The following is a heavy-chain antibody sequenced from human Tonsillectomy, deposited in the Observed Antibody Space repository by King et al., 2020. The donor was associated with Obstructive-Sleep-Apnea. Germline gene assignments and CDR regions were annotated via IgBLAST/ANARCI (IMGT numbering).Heavy chain of an antibody. CDR2: ISWNSGSI. CDR3: AKDRSSGWYSPTDF. CDR1: GFTFDDYG. Sequence: VQLVESGGGLVQPGRSLRLSCAASGFTFDDYGMHWVRQAPGKGLEWVSGISWNSGSIGSADSVKGRFIISRDNAKNSLFLQMNSLRPEDTAFYYCAKDRSSGWYSPTDFWGQGTLVTVSS. J-gene: IGHJ4*02. D-gene: IGHD6-19*01. V-gene: IGHV3-9*01.